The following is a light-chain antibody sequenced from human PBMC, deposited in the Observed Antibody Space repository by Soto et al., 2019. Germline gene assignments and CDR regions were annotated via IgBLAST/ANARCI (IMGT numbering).Light chain of an antibody. CDR3: SSYTDTKSLV. V-gene: IGLV2-8*01. CDR2: DVT. CDR1: SSDIGGYNS. Sequence: QSALTQSPSASGSPGQSVTISCTGTSSDIGGYNSVSWYQQHPGKAPKVMIYDVTKRPSGVPDRFSGSKSGNTASLTVSALQAEDEADYYCSSYTDTKSLVFGTGTNSPS. J-gene: IGLJ1*01.